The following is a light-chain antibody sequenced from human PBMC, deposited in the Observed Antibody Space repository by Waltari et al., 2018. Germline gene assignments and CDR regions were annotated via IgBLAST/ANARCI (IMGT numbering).Light chain of an antibody. CDR2: EAS. CDR1: QSISNW. CDR3: QQYNDNATWT. Sequence: DIQMHQSPSTLSASVGDRVTITYRASQSISNWLAWYQQKPGKAPKVLIYEASSLESGVPSRFSGSGFGTEFTLTISSLQPDDFASYYCQQYNDNATWTFGQGTKVEF. V-gene: IGKV1-5*03. J-gene: IGKJ1*01.